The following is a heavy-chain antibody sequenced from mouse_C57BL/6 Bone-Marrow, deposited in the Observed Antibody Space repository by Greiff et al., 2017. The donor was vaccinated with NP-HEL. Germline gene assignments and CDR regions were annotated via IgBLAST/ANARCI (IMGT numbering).Heavy chain of an antibody. V-gene: IGHV1-82*01. CDR3: ARFLYYGSSYDVDY. D-gene: IGHD1-1*01. Sequence: LVESGPELVKPGASVKISCKASGYAFSSSWMNWVKQRPGKGLEWIGRIYPGDGDTNYNGKFKGKATLTADKSSSTAYMQLSSLTSEDSAVYFCARFLYYGSSYDVDYWGQGTSVTVSS. J-gene: IGHJ4*01. CDR2: IYPGDGDT. CDR1: GYAFSSSW.